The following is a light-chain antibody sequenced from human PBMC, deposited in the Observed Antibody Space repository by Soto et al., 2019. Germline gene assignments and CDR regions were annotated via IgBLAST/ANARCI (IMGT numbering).Light chain of an antibody. V-gene: IGKV1-8*01. CDR3: QQYYSYPRT. CDR2: AAS. Sequence: AIRMTQSPSSFSASTGDRVTITCRASQGISSDLAWYQQKPGKAPKLLIYAASTLQSGVPSRFSGSGSGTDFTLTISCLQSEDFATYYCQQYYSYPRTFGQGTKVDI. CDR1: QGISSD. J-gene: IGKJ1*01.